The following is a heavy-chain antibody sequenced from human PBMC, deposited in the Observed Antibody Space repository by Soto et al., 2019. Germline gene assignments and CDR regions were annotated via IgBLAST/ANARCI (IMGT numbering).Heavy chain of an antibody. Sequence: GASVKVSCKASGYTFTSYDIYWVRQATGQGLEWMGWMNPNTGNSGYAQKFQGRVTMTSDTSISTAPMELSSLRSEDTAVYYCARRAETNGWNGFGADKYYFDFWGQGTLVTVSS. D-gene: IGHD1-1*01. CDR2: MNPNTGNS. CDR3: ARRAETNGWNGFGADKYYFDF. CDR1: GYTFTSYD. J-gene: IGHJ4*02. V-gene: IGHV1-8*01.